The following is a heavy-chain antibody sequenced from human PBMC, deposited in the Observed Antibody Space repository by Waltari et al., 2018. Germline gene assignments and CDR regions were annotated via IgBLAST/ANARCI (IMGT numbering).Heavy chain of an antibody. CDR3: ARASERTYYYDSSGTYAFDI. Sequence: QVQLQESGPGLVKPSQTLSLTCTVSGGSISSGSYYWSWIRQPAGQGREWIGRIYTSGSTNYNPSLKSRGTISVDTSKNQFSLKLSSVTAADTAVYYCARASERTYYYDSSGTYAFDIWGQGTMVTVSS. CDR1: GGSISSGSYY. CDR2: IYTSGST. D-gene: IGHD3-22*01. J-gene: IGHJ3*02. V-gene: IGHV4-61*02.